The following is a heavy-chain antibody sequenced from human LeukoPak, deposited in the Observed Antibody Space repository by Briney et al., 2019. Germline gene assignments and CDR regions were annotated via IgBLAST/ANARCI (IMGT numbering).Heavy chain of an antibody. CDR1: GGSISSSTYY. V-gene: IGHV4-39*01. Sequence: PSETLSLTCTVSGGSISSSTYYWGWIRQPPGKGLEWIGSIYYSGCTYYNPSLKSRVTISVDTSKNQFSLKLTSVTAADTAVYYCARLGSFRGVSWDEYWGQGTLVTVSS. D-gene: IGHD3-10*01. CDR3: ARLGSFRGVSWDEY. J-gene: IGHJ4*02. CDR2: IYYSGCT.